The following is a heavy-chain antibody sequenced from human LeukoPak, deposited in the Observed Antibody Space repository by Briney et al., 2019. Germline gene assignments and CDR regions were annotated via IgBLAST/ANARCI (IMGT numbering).Heavy chain of an antibody. J-gene: IGHJ4*02. CDR2: IYYSGST. Sequence: SETLSLTCAVYGGSFSGYYWGWIRQPPGKGLEWIGSIYYSGSTYYNPSLKSRVTISVDTSKNQFSLKLSSVTAADTAVYYCARLGSYYYDTSGYYVVDYWGQGTLVTVSS. V-gene: IGHV4-34*01. D-gene: IGHD3-22*01. CDR1: GGSFSGYY. CDR3: ARLGSYYYDTSGYYVVDY.